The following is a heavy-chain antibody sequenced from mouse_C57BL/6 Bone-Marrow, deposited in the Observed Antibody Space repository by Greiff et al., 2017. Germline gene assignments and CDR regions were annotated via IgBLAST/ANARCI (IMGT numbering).Heavy chain of an antibody. D-gene: IGHD4-1*01. V-gene: IGHV5-6*01. CDR3: ARPLTGLFAY. J-gene: IGHJ3*01. Sequence: EVTLVESGGDLVKPGGSLKLSCAASGFTFSSYGMSWVRQTPDKRLEWVATISSGGSYTYYPDSVKGRFTISRDNAKNTLYLQMSSLKSEDTAMYYCARPLTGLFAYWGQGTLVTVSA. CDR2: ISSGGSYT. CDR1: GFTFSSYG.